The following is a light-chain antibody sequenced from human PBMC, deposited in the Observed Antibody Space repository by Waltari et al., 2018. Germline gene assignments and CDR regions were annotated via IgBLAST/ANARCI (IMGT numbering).Light chain of an antibody. J-gene: IGLJ2*01. Sequence: QSVLTQPPSASGTPGQRVTISCSGSSSNIGSYNVNWYQQLPGTAPKLLIYSNNQRPSGVPDRFSGYKAGTSASLVISGLQSEDEADYYCTAWDDSLIGRVFGGGTKLTVL. CDR3: TAWDDSLIGRV. CDR2: SNN. CDR1: SSNIGSYN. V-gene: IGLV1-44*01.